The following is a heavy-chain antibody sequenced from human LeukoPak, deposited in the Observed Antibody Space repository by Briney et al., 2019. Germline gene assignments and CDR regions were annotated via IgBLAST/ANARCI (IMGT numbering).Heavy chain of an antibody. CDR1: GFTFSDHY. CDR3: TRMSREAPGLPDL. D-gene: IGHD5-24*01. CDR2: ISHNGETK. V-gene: IGHV3-11*04. Sequence: GGSLRLSCAASGFTFSDHYMIWLRQAPGKGLEAISYISHNGETKYYADSVKGRLSISRDNAKNTLYLQIGSLRADDTAVYYCTRMSREAPGLPDLWGQGTLVTVSS. J-gene: IGHJ5*02.